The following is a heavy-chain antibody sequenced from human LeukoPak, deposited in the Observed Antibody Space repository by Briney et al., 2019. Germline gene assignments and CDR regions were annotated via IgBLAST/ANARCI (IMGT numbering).Heavy chain of an antibody. CDR2: IKGKTDGGTT. Sequence: GGSLRLSCAASGFTFSNAWMSWVRQAPGKGLEWVGRIKGKTDGGTTDYAAPVKGRFTISRDDSKNTLYLQMNSLRAEDTAVYYCARIGYSSGKNWFDPWGQGTLVTVSS. CDR3: ARIGYSSGKNWFDP. CDR1: GFTFSNAW. D-gene: IGHD6-19*01. J-gene: IGHJ5*02. V-gene: IGHV3-15*01.